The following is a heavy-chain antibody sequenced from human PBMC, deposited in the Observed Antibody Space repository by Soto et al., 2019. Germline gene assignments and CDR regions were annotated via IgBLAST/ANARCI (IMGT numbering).Heavy chain of an antibody. D-gene: IGHD2-21*01. CDR1: PFTFRSYS. V-gene: IGHV3-30*09. Sequence: GGALILSWAAPPFTFRSYSMHWGLQAPGKGLEWVTSISYDGSKESYADSVKGRFAISRDNSKNTLYLQMNSLRPEDTAVYYCARYFIGGGCDSALLDYWGQGTQGT. CDR2: ISYDGSKE. CDR3: ARYFIGGGCDSALLDY. J-gene: IGHJ4*02.